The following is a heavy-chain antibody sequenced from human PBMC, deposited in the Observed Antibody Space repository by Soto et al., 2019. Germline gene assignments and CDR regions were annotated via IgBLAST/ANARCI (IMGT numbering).Heavy chain of an antibody. CDR3: ASRPSFWRSYGMDV. Sequence: GGSLRLSCAASGFTVSSNYMSWVRQAPGKGLEWVSVIYSGGSTYYADSVKGRFTISRDNSKNTLYLQMNSLRAEDTAVXYCASRPSFWRSYGMDVWGQGTTVTVSS. CDR1: GFTVSSNY. CDR2: IYSGGST. J-gene: IGHJ6*02. D-gene: IGHD3-3*01. V-gene: IGHV3-53*01.